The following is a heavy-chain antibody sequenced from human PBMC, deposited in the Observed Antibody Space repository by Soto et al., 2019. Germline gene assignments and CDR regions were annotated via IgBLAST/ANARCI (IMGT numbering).Heavy chain of an antibody. CDR3: AREGGRYCTGGSCQVDY. CDR2: IYYSGNT. V-gene: IGHV4-39*02. Sequence: QLQLQESGPGLVKPSETLSLTCTVSGGSISSSSYYWGWIRQPPGKGLEWIGSIYYSGNTYYTPSLKRRVTMSVDPPKHQFSLKLSSVTAADTAVYYCAREGGRYCTGGSCQVDYWGQGTLVTVSS. CDR1: GGSISSSSYY. J-gene: IGHJ4*02. D-gene: IGHD2-15*01.